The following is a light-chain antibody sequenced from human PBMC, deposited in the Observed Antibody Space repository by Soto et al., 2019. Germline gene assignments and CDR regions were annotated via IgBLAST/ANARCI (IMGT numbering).Light chain of an antibody. Sequence: QSALTQPASVSGSPGQSITISCTGTSSDVGSYKFVSWYQQHPGKAPKLMIYEVRKWPSGVSNRFSGSKSGNTASLTISGLHAEDEADYYCCSYAGVKTRVIFGGGTKLTVL. CDR2: EVR. V-gene: IGLV2-23*02. CDR1: SSDVGSYKF. CDR3: CSYAGVKTRVI. J-gene: IGLJ2*01.